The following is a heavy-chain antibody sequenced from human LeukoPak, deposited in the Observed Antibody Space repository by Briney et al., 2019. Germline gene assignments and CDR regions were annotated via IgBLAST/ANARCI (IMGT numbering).Heavy chain of an antibody. Sequence: PGGSLRLSCAASGFTFSDYYMNYIRQAPGKGLEWVSYISSSGSTIYYADSVKGRFPISRDNAKNSLYLQMNSLRAEDTAVYYCARDYYDSSGYSNPGAFDIWGQGTMVTVSS. D-gene: IGHD3-22*01. V-gene: IGHV3-11*04. CDR1: GFTFSDYY. CDR2: ISSSGSTI. J-gene: IGHJ3*02. CDR3: ARDYYDSSGYSNPGAFDI.